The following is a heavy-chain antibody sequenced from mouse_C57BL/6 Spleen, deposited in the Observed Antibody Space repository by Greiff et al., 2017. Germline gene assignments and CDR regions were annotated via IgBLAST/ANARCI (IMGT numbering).Heavy chain of an antibody. V-gene: IGHV1-18*01. Sequence: VQLQQSGPELVKPGASVKIPCKASGYTFTDYNMDWVKQSHGKSLEWIGDINPNNGGTIYNQKFKGKATLTVDKSSSTAYMELRSLTSEDTAVYYCARSITTVPRQFAYWGQGTLVTVSA. CDR2: INPNNGGT. D-gene: IGHD1-1*01. CDR1: GYTFTDYN. CDR3: ARSITTVPRQFAY. J-gene: IGHJ3*01.